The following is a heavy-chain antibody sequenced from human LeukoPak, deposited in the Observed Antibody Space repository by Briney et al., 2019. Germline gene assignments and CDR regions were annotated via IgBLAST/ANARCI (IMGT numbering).Heavy chain of an antibody. CDR1: GFTFSSYG. CDR3: AKVARDFWSGHAFDY. Sequence: GGSLRLSCAAPGFTFSSYGMHWVRQAPGKGLEWVAVISYDGRNKNYADSVKGRFTISRDNSMNTLYLQMNGLRPEDTAVYYCAKVARDFWSGHAFDYWGQGTLVTVSS. J-gene: IGHJ4*02. D-gene: IGHD3-3*01. V-gene: IGHV3-30*04. CDR2: ISYDGRNK.